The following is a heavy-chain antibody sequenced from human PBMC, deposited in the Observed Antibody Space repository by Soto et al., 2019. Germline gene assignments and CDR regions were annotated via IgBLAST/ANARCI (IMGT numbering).Heavy chain of an antibody. Sequence: EVQLLESGGGLVQPGGSLRLSCAASGFTFSSYAMSWVRQAPGKGLEWVSAISGSGGSTYYADSVKGRFTISRDNSKNTLYLQMNSLRAEDTAVYYCAKEQEGPHLYYYYYYMDVWGKGTTVTVSS. V-gene: IGHV3-23*01. J-gene: IGHJ6*03. CDR1: GFTFSSYA. CDR3: AKEQEGPHLYYYYYYMDV. CDR2: ISGSGGST.